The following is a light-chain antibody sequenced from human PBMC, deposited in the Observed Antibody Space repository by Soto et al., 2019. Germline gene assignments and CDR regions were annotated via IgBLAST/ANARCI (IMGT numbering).Light chain of an antibody. Sequence: QSALTQPASASGSPGQSITISCTGTSSDVGGYNYVSWYQQHPGKAPKLMIYDVINRPSGVSNRFSGSKSGNSASLTISGLQADDEADYYCSSYTSSSTYVVFGGGTKVTVL. CDR1: SSDVGGYNY. J-gene: IGLJ2*01. CDR2: DVI. CDR3: SSYTSSSTYVV. V-gene: IGLV2-14*03.